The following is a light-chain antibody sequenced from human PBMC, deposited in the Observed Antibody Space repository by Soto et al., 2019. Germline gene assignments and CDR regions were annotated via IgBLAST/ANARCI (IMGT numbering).Light chain of an antibody. CDR2: EGS. J-gene: IGLJ2*01. Sequence: QSALTQPASVSGSPGQSITISCTGTSSDVGSYNLVSWYQQHPGKAPKLMIYEGSKRPSGVSNRFSGSKSGNTASLTISGLQAEDEAYYYCCSYAGRGGVVFGGGTKLTVL. CDR1: SSDVGSYNL. V-gene: IGLV2-23*01. CDR3: CSYAGRGGVV.